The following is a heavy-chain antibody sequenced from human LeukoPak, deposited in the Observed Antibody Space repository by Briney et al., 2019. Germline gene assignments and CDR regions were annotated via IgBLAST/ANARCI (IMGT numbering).Heavy chain of an antibody. CDR1: GFDFSSNR. Sequence: GGSLRLSCAASGFDFSSNRMHWVRHAPGQGLVWVLRIKGDGISTNYADSVKGRFTISRDIAKNTLYLQMNSLRAEDTGVYYCAKDHYWSIDYWGRGTLVTVSS. V-gene: IGHV3-74*01. D-gene: IGHD3-3*01. J-gene: IGHJ4*02. CDR3: AKDHYWSIDY. CDR2: IKGDGIST.